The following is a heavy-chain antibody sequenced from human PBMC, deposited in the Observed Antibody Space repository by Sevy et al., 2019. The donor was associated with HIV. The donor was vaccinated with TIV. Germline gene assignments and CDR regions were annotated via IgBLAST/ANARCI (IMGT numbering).Heavy chain of an antibody. CDR1: GYTFTGYY. CDR2: INPNSGGT. CDR3: ARDGYYDYVWGSYRYPVYFDY. V-gene: IGHV1-2*02. Sequence: ASVKVSCKASGYTFTGYYMHWVRQAPGQGLEWMGWINPNSGGTNYAQKFQGRVTMTRDTSISTAYMELSRLRSDDTAVYYCARDGYYDYVWGSYRYPVYFDYWGQGTLVTVSS. D-gene: IGHD3-16*02. J-gene: IGHJ4*02.